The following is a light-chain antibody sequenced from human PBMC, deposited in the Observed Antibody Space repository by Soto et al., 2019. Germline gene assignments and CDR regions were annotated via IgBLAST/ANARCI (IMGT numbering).Light chain of an antibody. CDR2: AAS. V-gene: IGKV1-17*01. J-gene: IGKJ3*01. CDR3: LQHSSYPFT. CDR1: QGIGNY. Sequence: DIQMTQSPPSLSASVGDRVTITCRASQGIGNYLGWYQQKPGKAPKRLIYAASSLQGGVPSRFSGSGSGTAFTLTISSLQPEDFAAYYCLQHSSYPFTFGPGTKVDIK.